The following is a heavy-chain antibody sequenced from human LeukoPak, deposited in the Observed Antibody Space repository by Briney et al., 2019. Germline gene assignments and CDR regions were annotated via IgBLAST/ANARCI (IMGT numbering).Heavy chain of an antibody. Sequence: PGRSLRLSCAASGFTFDDYAIHWARQAPGKGLERVSGITWNSGSIVYADSVKGRFTISRDNAKKSLYLQMNSLRAEDTALYYCAKDKGRGYSYLDYCGQGTLVTVSS. D-gene: IGHD5-18*01. CDR1: GFTFDDYA. CDR2: ITWNSGSI. V-gene: IGHV3-9*01. CDR3: AKDKGRGYSYLDY. J-gene: IGHJ4*02.